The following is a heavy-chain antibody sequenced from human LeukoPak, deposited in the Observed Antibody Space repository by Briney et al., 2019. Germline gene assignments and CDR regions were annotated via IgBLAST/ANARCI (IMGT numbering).Heavy chain of an antibody. J-gene: IGHJ4*02. CDR2: FDPEDGET. V-gene: IGHV1-24*01. CDR3: ARPRSGYSSSWPTGSYYFGY. D-gene: IGHD6-13*01. CDR1: GYTLTELS. Sequence: ASVKVSCKVSGYTLTELSMHWVRQAPGKGLEWMGGFDPEDGETIYAQKFQGRVTMTEDTSTDTAYMELSSLRSEDTAVYYCARPRSGYSSSWPTGSYYFGYWGQGTLVTVSS.